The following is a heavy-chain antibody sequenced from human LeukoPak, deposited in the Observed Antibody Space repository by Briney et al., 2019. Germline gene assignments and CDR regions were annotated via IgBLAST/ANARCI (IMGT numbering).Heavy chain of an antibody. Sequence: SQTLSLTCTVSGGSISSGGYHWSWIRQHPGKGLEWIGYIYYSGSTYYNPSLKSRVTISVDTSKNQFSLKLSSVTAADTAVYYCARDDGFFGVVPPPKYYYGMDVWGQGTTVTVSS. CDR1: GGSISSGGYH. V-gene: IGHV4-31*03. J-gene: IGHJ6*02. CDR2: IYYSGST. CDR3: ARDDGFFGVVPPPKYYYGMDV. D-gene: IGHD3-3*01.